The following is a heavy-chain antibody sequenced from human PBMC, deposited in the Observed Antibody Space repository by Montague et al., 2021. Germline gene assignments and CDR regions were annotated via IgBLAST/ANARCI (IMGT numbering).Heavy chain of an antibody. V-gene: IGHV4-38-2*02. CDR3: ARERDRYYYMDI. Sequence: SETLSLTCTVSRSPINSDYYWGWIRQPPGKGLAWMGSVSHGGRTYYNPSLKSRVTISVDTSNNHFSLKLSSVTAADTAMYYCARERDRYYYMDIWGKGTTITVSS. J-gene: IGHJ6*03. CDR1: RSPINSDYY. CDR2: VSHGGRT.